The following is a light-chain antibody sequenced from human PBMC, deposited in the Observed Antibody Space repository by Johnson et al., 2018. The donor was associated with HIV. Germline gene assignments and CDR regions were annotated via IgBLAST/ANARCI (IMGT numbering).Light chain of an antibody. CDR3: GTWDSSLSAGF. CDR1: SSNIGNNY. Sequence: QSVLTQPPSVSAAPGQKVTISCSGSSSNIGNNYVSWYQQLPGTAPKLLIYENNKRPSGIPDRFSGSKSGTSATLGITVLRTGDEADYYCGTWDSSLSAGFFGTVTKVTV. V-gene: IGLV1-51*02. J-gene: IGLJ1*01. CDR2: ENN.